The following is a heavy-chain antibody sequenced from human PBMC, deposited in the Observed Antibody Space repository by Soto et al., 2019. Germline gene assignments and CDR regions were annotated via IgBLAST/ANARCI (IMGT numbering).Heavy chain of an antibody. CDR3: ARHDGFSSGWVFDY. CDR2: IYYRGST. Sequence: SETLSLTCTVSGGSIRSGDNYWSWIRQTPGKGLEWIGYIYYRGSTYYNQSLKSRVTISVDTSMNQFSLTLTSVTAADTAVYYCARHDGFSSGWVFDYWGHGTLVTVSS. CDR1: GGSIRSGDNY. D-gene: IGHD6-19*01. V-gene: IGHV4-30-4*01. J-gene: IGHJ4*01.